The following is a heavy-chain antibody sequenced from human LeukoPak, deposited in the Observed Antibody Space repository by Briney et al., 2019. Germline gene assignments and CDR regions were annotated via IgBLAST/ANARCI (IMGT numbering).Heavy chain of an antibody. CDR3: ARGGSLAAAPHRYYFDY. V-gene: IGHV1-46*01. CDR2: INPSGGST. J-gene: IGHJ4*02. CDR1: GYTFTSYY. D-gene: IGHD6-19*01. Sequence: ASVKVSCKASGYTFTSYYMHWVRQAPGQGLEWMGIINPSGGSTTYAQKFQGRVTMTRDTSTSTVYMELSSLRSEDTAVFYCARGGSLAAAPHRYYFDYWGQGTPVTISS.